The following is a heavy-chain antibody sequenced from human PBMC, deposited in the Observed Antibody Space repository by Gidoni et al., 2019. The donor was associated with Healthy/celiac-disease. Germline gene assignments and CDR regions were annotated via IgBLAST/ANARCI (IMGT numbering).Heavy chain of an antibody. CDR2: IKSKTDGGTT. CDR1: GFTFSNAW. Sequence: EVQLVESGGGLVKPGGSLRLSCAASGFTFSNAWMSWVRQAPGKGLAWVGRIKSKTDGGTTDYAAPVKGRFTISRDDSKNTLYLQMNSLKTEDTAVYYCTTDLRAAAGDGEGGFDYWGQGTLVTVSS. J-gene: IGHJ4*02. D-gene: IGHD6-13*01. CDR3: TTDLRAAAGDGEGGFDY. V-gene: IGHV3-15*01.